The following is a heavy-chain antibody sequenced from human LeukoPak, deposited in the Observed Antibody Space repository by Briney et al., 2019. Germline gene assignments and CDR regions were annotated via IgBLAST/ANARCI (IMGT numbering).Heavy chain of an antibody. Sequence: SETLSLTCTVSGGSISSYYWSWVRQPPGKGLEWIGYIYYIGSTNYNPSLKSRVSISVDTSKNQFSLKLSSVTAADTAVYYCARFYYDSSGYSDAFDIWGQGTMVTVSS. CDR1: GGSISSYY. J-gene: IGHJ3*02. CDR3: ARFYYDSSGYSDAFDI. V-gene: IGHV4-59*12. D-gene: IGHD3-22*01. CDR2: IYYIGST.